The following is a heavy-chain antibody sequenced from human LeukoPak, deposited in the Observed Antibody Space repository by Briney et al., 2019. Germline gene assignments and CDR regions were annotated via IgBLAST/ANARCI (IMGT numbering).Heavy chain of an antibody. Sequence: SETLSLTCTVSGVSISSGVCYWSWIRQPPGKGLEWIGYVFYSGSTNYNPSLKSRVTISLDTSKSQFSLKLNSVTAADAAIYYCTGGSGTSGSFFYYFDNWGQGTLVTVSS. CDR1: GVSISSGVCY. D-gene: IGHD3-10*01. CDR2: VFYSGST. CDR3: TGGSGTSGSFFYYFDN. J-gene: IGHJ4*02. V-gene: IGHV4-61*08.